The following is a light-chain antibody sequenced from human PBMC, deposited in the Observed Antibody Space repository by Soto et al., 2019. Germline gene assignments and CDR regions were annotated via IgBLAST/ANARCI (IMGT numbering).Light chain of an antibody. CDR3: CSYAGSRTLV. CDR1: XXXVGTYNL. CDR2: EGS. J-gene: IGLJ2*01. Sequence: QSALTQPASVSGSPXXXITISCTXXXXXVGTYNLVSWYQQHPGKAPKLMIYEGSKRPSGVSNRLSGSKSGNTASLTISGLQAEDEADYYCCSYAGSRTLVFGGGTKLTVL. V-gene: IGLV2-23*01.